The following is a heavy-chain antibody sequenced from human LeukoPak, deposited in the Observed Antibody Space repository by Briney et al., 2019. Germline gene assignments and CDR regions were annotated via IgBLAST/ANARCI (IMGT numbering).Heavy chain of an antibody. V-gene: IGHV1-69*01. CDR3: ARTMGIFKLPYDY. J-gene: IGHJ4*02. CDR1: GGTFSSYA. D-gene: IGHD7-27*01. CDR2: IIPIFGTA. Sequence: ASVKVSCKASGGTFSSYAISWVRQAPGQGLEWMGGIIPIFGTANYAQKFQGRVTITADESTSTAYMELSSLRSEDTAVYYCARTMGIFKLPYDYWGQGTLVTVSS.